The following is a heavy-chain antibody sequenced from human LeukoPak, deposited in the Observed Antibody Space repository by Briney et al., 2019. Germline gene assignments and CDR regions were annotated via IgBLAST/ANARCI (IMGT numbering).Heavy chain of an antibody. CDR3: AISETYDSSGYYYRN. Sequence: VASVKVSCKASGYTFTSYYMHWVRQAPAQGLEWMGIINPSGGSTSYAQKFQGRVTMTRDMSTSTVYMELSSLRSEDTAVYYCAISETYDSSGYYYRNWGQGTLVTVSS. J-gene: IGHJ4*02. V-gene: IGHV1-46*01. CDR1: GYTFTSYY. D-gene: IGHD3-22*01. CDR2: INPSGGST.